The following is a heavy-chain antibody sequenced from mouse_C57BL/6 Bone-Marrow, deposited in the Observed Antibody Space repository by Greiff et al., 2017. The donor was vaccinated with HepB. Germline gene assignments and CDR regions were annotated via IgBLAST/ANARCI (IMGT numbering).Heavy chain of an antibody. Sequence: VKVVESGAELVRPGASVTLSCKASGYTFTDYEMHWVKQTPVHGLEWIGAIDPETGGTAYNQKFKGKAILTADKSSSTAYMELRRLTSEDSADYYCTALSTVAHWDFDVWGTGTTVTVSS. CDR3: TALSTVAHWDFDV. V-gene: IGHV1-15*01. D-gene: IGHD1-1*01. CDR1: GYTFTDYE. J-gene: IGHJ1*03. CDR2: IDPETGGT.